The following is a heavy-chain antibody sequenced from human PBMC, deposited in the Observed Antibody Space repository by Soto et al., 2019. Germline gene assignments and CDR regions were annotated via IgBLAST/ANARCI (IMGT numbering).Heavy chain of an antibody. CDR3: ARDLYDTIGGYSRGFDH. D-gene: IGHD2-2*03. V-gene: IGHV3-33*01. Sequence: PGRSMRLSCAAAGFSFNNFCIHCVRQAPGKGLEWVASVWYDGNHRFYADSEKGRFSITRDSSNNTVYLQMNSLRVEDTALYYCARDLYDTIGGYSRGFDHWGQGAQVTVSS. J-gene: IGHJ4*02. CDR2: VWYDGNHR. CDR1: GFSFNNFC.